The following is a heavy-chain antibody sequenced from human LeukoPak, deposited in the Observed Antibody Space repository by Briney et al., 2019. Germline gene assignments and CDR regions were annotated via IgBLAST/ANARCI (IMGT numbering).Heavy chain of an antibody. J-gene: IGHJ4*02. CDR2: INHSGST. CDR3: ARGRFAGLDY. D-gene: IGHD3-3*01. V-gene: IGHV4-34*01. CDR1: GGTFSGYY. Sequence: SETLSLTCAVYGGTFSGYYWSWIRQPPGKGLEWIGEINHSGSTNYNPSLKSRVTISVDTSKNQFSLKLSSVTAADTAVYYCARGRFAGLDYWGQGTLVTVSS.